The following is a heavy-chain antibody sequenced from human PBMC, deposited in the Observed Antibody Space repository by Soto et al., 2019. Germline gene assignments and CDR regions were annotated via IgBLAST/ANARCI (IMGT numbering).Heavy chain of an antibody. CDR3: ARRTNKAGGWFDS. CDR1: GGSISSSSYH. Sequence: LSLTCTVSGGSISSSSYHWGWIRQPPGKGLEWIGSIDYSGTTFYNASLNSRVTISADTSKNQFSLKLSSVTAADTALYYCARRTNKAGGWFDSWGQGALVTVSS. J-gene: IGHJ5*01. D-gene: IGHD3-16*01. V-gene: IGHV4-39*01. CDR2: IDYSGTT.